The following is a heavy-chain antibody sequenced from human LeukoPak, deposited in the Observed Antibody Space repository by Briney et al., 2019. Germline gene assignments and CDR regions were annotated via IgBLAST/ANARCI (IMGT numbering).Heavy chain of an antibody. J-gene: IGHJ4*02. V-gene: IGHV3-15*01. CDR2: IKSKTDGGTT. D-gene: IGHD5-12*01. CDR1: GFTFSNAW. Sequence: GGSLRLSCAASGFTFSNAWMSWVRQAPGKGLEWVGRIKSKTDGGTTDYAAPVKGRFTSSRADSKNTLYLQMNSLKTEDTAVYDCTTDGAYRGCATAGYFDYWGQGTLVTVSS. CDR3: TTDGAYRGCATAGYFDY.